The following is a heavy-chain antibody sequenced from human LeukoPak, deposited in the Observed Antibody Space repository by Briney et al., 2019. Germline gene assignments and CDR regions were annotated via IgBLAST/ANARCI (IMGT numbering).Heavy chain of an antibody. CDR2: ISSSSSYI. V-gene: IGHV3-21*01. CDR1: GFTFSSYA. CDR3: ASFHCSSTSCYDLNYFDY. Sequence: SGGSLRLSCAASGFTFSSYAMSWVRQAPGKGLEWVSSISSSSSYIYYADSVKGRFTISRDNAKNSLYLQMNSLRAEDTAVYYCASFHCSSTSCYDLNYFDYWGQGTLVTVSS. D-gene: IGHD2-2*01. J-gene: IGHJ4*02.